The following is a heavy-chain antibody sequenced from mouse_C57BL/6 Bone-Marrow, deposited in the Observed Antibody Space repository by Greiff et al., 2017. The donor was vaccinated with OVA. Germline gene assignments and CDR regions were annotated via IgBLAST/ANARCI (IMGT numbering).Heavy chain of an antibody. Sequence: VQLKESGPGLVKPSQSLSLTCSVTGYSITSGYYWNWIRQFPGNKLEWMGYISYDGSNNYNPSLKNRISITRDTSKNQFFLKLNSVTTEDTATYYCARDITTVMDYWGQGTSVTVSS. V-gene: IGHV3-6*01. J-gene: IGHJ4*01. CDR2: ISYDGSN. D-gene: IGHD1-1*01. CDR3: ARDITTVMDY. CDR1: GYSITSGYY.